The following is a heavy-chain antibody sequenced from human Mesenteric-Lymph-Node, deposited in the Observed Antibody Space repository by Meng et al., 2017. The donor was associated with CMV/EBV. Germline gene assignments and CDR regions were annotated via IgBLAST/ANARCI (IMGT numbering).Heavy chain of an antibody. V-gene: IGHV3-13*01. J-gene: IGHJ6*02. Sequence: GGSLRLSCAASGFTFSRYDMHWVRQATGKGLEWDSAIGTAGDTYYSGSVKGRFTISREDAKSSLYLQMNSLRAGDTAVYYCARDLQTWGMDVWGQGTTVTVSS. CDR1: GFTFSRYD. CDR3: ARDLQTWGMDV. CDR2: IGTAGDT.